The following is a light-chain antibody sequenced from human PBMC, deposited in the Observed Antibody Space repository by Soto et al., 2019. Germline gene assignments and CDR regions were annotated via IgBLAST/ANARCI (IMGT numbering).Light chain of an antibody. J-gene: IGKJ5*01. CDR2: GTT. V-gene: IGKV3-15*01. Sequence: EIVMTQSPATLSVSPGERATLSCSASQSVSGDLAWYQQKPGQAPRLLIYGTTTRATGIPARFSGSGSGTEFTLTISSLQSEDFAVYYCQHYHGWPITFGQGTRLEIK. CDR3: QHYHGWPIT. CDR1: QSVSGD.